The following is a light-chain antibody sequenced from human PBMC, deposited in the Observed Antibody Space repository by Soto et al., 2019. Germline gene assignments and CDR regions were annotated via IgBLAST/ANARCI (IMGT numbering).Light chain of an antibody. CDR2: DAS. CDR1: QRVSGS. V-gene: IGKV3-11*01. Sequence: EIVLTQSPATLSLSPGERATLSCRASQRVSGSLAWYQQKPGQAPRLLIYDASNRATSIPARFSGSGSGTDFTLTISSLEPEDFAVYYCQQRGSWPLTFGPGTKVDIK. J-gene: IGKJ3*01. CDR3: QQRGSWPLT.